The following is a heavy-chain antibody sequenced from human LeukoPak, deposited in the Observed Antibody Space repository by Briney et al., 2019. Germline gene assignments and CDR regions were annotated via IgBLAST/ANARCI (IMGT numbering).Heavy chain of an antibody. D-gene: IGHD2-2*01. V-gene: IGHV4-34*01. Sequence: PSETLSLTCTVSGGSISTYYWSWIRQPPGKGLEWIGEINHSGSSNYNPSLKSRVTISVDTSKNQFSLRLSSVTAADTAVYYCARDLGYCSTASCYAWFDPWGQGTLVTVSS. CDR3: ARDLGYCSTASCYAWFDP. J-gene: IGHJ5*02. CDR1: GGSISTYY. CDR2: INHSGSS.